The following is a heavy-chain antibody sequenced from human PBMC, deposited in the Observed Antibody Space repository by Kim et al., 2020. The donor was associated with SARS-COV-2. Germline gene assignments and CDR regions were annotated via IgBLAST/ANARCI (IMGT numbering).Heavy chain of an antibody. D-gene: IGHD6-13*01. CDR2: ITRSGTVK. CDR1: GRSLSSYE. Sequence: GGSLRLSCAAFGRSLSSYEMNWGRQAQGQGLEWLAYITRSGTVKHYADSARGRVIISSDDTNNLLYLQMNSLSAEDTAIYYCSNNIAADGEGIFDYCGQG. CDR3: SNNIAADGEGIFDY. V-gene: IGHV3-48*03. J-gene: IGHJ4*02.